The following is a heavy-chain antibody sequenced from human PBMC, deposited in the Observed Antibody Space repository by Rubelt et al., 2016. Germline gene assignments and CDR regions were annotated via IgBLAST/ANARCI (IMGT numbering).Heavy chain of an antibody. J-gene: IGHJ3*02. CDR1: GGSISSSSYY. D-gene: IGHD3-16*01. CDR2: IYYSGST. V-gene: IGHV4-39*07. CDR3: ARGYYDYVWGKDAFDI. Sequence: QLQLQESGPGLVKPSETLSLTCTVSGGSISSSSYYWGWIRQPPGKGLEWIGSIYYSGSTYYNPSLKSRVTISVDTSKNQFSLKLSSVTAADTAVYYCARGYYDYVWGKDAFDIWGQGTMVTVSS.